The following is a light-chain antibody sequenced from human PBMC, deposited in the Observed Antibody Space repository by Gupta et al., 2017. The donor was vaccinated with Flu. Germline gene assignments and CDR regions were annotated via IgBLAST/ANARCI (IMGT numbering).Light chain of an antibody. CDR2: EVV. V-gene: IGLV6-57*01. Sequence: NYMLTQPHSVSGSPGWTVVISCTRSSGSIASNTVQWYQQRPGSSPTTLIFEVVRRPSGVPERFAGSTDSDSNYASTHTSGMKIEDEAAYFCQFSDTSNQVVFGGGTKLTV. J-gene: IGLJ2*01. CDR3: QFSDTSNQVV. CDR1: SGSIASNT.